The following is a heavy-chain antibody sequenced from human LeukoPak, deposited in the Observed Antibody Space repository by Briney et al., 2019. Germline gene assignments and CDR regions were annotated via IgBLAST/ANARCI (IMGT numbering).Heavy chain of an antibody. D-gene: IGHD6-6*01. J-gene: IGHJ4*02. CDR3: TRVRYSTSSYYFDY. CDR2: TWYDGSEK. V-gene: IGHV3-33*01. CDR1: GFTFCSYG. Sequence: GGSLRLSCAAPGFTFCSYGMHWVRQAPGKGLEWVAVTWYDGSEKYYADSVKDRFTISRDNSKKTVYLQMDSLRAEDTAVYYCTRVRYSTSSYYFDYWGQGTLVSVSS.